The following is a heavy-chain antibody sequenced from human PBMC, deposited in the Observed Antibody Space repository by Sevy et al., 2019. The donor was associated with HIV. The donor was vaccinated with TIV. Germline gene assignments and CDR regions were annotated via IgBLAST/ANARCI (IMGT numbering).Heavy chain of an antibody. CDR3: TTKKDFWSGYFYFDY. V-gene: IGHV3-15*05. J-gene: IGHJ4*02. CDR1: GFTFSKAW. D-gene: IGHD3-3*01. CDR2: IKSKTDGGTT. Sequence: GESLKISCAASGFTFSKAWMNWVRQAPGKGLEWVGRIKSKTDGGTTDYAASVKGRFTISRDDSKNTPYLQMNSLKTDDTAVYYCTTKKDFWSGYFYFDYWGQGTLVTVSS.